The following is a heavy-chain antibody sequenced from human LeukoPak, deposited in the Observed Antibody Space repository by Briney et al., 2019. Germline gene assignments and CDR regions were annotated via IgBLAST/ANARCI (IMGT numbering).Heavy chain of an antibody. CDR2: ISYDGSNK. Sequence: PGGSLRLSCAASGFTFSTYAMHWVRQAPGKGLEWVAVISYDGSNKYYADSVKGRFTISRDKSKNTLYLQMSSLRAEDTAVYYCARTYRSAWRYFDYWGQGTLVTVSS. CDR1: GFTFSTYA. V-gene: IGHV3-30-3*01. J-gene: IGHJ4*02. CDR3: ARTYRSAWRYFDY. D-gene: IGHD6-19*01.